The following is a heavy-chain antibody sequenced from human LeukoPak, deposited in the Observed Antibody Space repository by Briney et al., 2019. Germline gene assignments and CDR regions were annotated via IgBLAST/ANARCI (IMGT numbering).Heavy chain of an antibody. CDR1: GFTFSRHA. Sequence: GGSLRLSCGASGFTFSRHAMHWVRQAPGKGLEWVALISKDGSNKYYADSVEGRFTISRDNSKNTLDLDMNSLTAEDTAVYYCAREVIFGVVREYYTDYWGQGTLVTVSS. CDR2: ISKDGSNK. CDR3: AREVIFGVVREYYTDY. V-gene: IGHV3-30*01. J-gene: IGHJ4*02. D-gene: IGHD3-3*01.